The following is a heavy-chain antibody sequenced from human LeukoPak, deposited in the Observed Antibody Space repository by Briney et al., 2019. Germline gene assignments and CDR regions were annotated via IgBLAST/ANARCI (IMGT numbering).Heavy chain of an antibody. CDR1: GFTFSSYW. CDR3: AKDLSGTGGISSTSRGY. D-gene: IGHD2-2*01. Sequence: PGGSLRLSCAASGFTFSSYWLSWVRQAPGKGLEWVSAISGSGGSTYYADSVKGRFTISRDNSKNTLYLQMNSLRAEDTAVYYCAKDLSGTGGISSTSRGYWGQGTLVTVPS. CDR2: ISGSGGST. J-gene: IGHJ4*02. V-gene: IGHV3-23*01.